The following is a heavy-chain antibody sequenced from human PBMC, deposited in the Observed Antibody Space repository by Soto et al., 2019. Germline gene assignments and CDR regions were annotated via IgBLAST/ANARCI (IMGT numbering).Heavy chain of an antibody. CDR2: IRSKAYGGTT. CDR1: GFTFGDYA. J-gene: IGHJ4*02. D-gene: IGHD2-2*01. V-gene: IGHV3-49*03. CDR3: TRALGYCSSTSCYGSDY. Sequence: GGSLRLSCTASGFTFGDYAMSWFRQAPGKGLEWVGFIRSKAYGGTTEYAASVKGRFTISRDDSKSIAYLQMNSLKTEDTAVYYCTRALGYCSSTSCYGSDYWGQGTLVTVSS.